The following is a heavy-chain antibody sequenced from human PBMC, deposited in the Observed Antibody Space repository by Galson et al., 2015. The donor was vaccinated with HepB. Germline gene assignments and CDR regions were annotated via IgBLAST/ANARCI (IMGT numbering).Heavy chain of an antibody. V-gene: IGHV3-48*03. Sequence: SLRLSCAASGFSFSSYSMNWVRQAPGRGLEWIAHISTTGANIYYADSVKGRFTISRDNSKKSVYLRMSSLRADDTSIYYCARAHSPGFDVRGPGTLVIVSA. CDR1: GFSFSSYS. CDR3: ARAHSPGFDV. CDR2: ISTTGANI. D-gene: IGHD5-18*01. J-gene: IGHJ4*02.